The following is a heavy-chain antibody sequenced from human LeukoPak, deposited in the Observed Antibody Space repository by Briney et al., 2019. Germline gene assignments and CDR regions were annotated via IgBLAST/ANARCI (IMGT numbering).Heavy chain of an antibody. CDR3: ARNGRGRNYGSNAYLPDY. Sequence: PGGSLRLSCAASGFTFSSYSMNWVRQAPGKGLEWVSSISSSSSYIYYADSVKGRFTISRDNAKNSLYLQMNSLRAEDTAVYYCARNGRGRNYGSNAYLPDYWGQGTLVTVSS. CDR1: GFTFSSYS. D-gene: IGHD3-22*01. J-gene: IGHJ4*02. V-gene: IGHV3-21*01. CDR2: ISSSSSYI.